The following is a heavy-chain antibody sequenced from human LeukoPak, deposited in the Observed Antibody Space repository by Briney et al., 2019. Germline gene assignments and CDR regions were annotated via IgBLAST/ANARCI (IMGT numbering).Heavy chain of an antibody. V-gene: IGHV3-23*01. CDR1: GFTFNQYG. J-gene: IGHJ4*02. CDR2: ISGNIATI. Sequence: GGSLTLSCTASGFTFNQYGMSWVRQAPGKGPEWVAGISGNIATIKYAAPVKGRFTISRENSKITLFLDINSLREEDTAVYYCVKRLGVPAAFDYWGQGTLVTVSS. CDR3: VKRLGVPAAFDY. D-gene: IGHD6-25*01.